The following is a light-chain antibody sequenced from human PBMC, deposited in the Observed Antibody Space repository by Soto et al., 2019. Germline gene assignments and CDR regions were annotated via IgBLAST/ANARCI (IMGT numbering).Light chain of an antibody. Sequence: QSVLTQPASLSGAPGQSIPISCTGNSSDVGGYNYVSWYQQHPGKAPKLMIYDVSNRPSGVSNRFSGSKSGNTASLTISGLQAKDEADYYCSSYTSSTTRVFGTGTRSPS. J-gene: IGLJ1*01. CDR2: DVS. CDR1: SSDVGGYNY. V-gene: IGLV2-14*01. CDR3: SSYTSSTTRV.